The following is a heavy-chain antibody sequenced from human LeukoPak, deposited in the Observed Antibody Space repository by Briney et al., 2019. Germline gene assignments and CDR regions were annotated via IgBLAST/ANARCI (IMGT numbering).Heavy chain of an antibody. CDR3: AGSRITMIVVVPFDY. D-gene: IGHD3-22*01. J-gene: IGHJ4*02. V-gene: IGHV4-34*01. CDR1: GGSFSGYY. Sequence: PSETLSLTCAVYGGSFSGYYWSWIRQPPGKGLEWIGEINHSGSTNYNPSLKSRVTISVDTSKHQFSLKLSSVTAADTAVYYCAGSRITMIVVVPFDYWGQGTLVTVSS. CDR2: INHSGST.